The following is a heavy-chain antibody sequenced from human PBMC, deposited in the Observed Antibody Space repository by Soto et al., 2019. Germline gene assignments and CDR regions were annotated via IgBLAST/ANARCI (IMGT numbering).Heavy chain of an antibody. CDR3: AKDHRGYGDYATFDY. Sequence: EVQLLESGGGLVQPGGSLRLSCAASGFTFSSYAMSWVRQAPGKGLEWVSAISGSGGSTYYADSVKGRFTISRDHSKNTLYLQRNSLRAEDTAVYYCAKDHRGYGDYATFDYRGQGSLVTVSS. V-gene: IGHV3-23*01. J-gene: IGHJ4*02. CDR1: GFTFSSYA. CDR2: ISGSGGST. D-gene: IGHD4-17*01.